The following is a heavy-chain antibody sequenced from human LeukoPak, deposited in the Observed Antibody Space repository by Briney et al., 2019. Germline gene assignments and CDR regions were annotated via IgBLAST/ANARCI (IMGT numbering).Heavy chain of an antibody. J-gene: IGHJ5*02. V-gene: IGHV1-69*05. Sequence: GASVKVSCKASGGTFGTYAISWVRQAPGQGLEWMGEIIPIFGSANYAQRFQGGVAITTDESTSTAYMELSSLRSEDTAVYYCVRDRGGSYSGNWIDPWGQGTLVTVSS. D-gene: IGHD1-26*01. CDR2: IIPIFGSA. CDR1: GGTFGTYA. CDR3: VRDRGGSYSGNWIDP.